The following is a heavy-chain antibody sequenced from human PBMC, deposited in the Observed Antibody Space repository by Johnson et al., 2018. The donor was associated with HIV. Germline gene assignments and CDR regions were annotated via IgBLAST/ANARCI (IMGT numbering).Heavy chain of an antibody. CDR2: ISDDVSST. CDR1: GFTFSSFT. V-gene: IGHV3-30*14. D-gene: IGHD6-13*01. Sequence: QVQLVESGGGLVQPGGSLRLSCAASGFTFSSFTMHWVRQAPGKGLEWVAVISDDVSSTFYVDSVKGRFTISRDNSKNTLYLQMNSLRVEDTAVYYCAKDQWSSSWTNDAFAMWGQGTMVTVSS. CDR3: AKDQWSSSWTNDAFAM. J-gene: IGHJ3*02.